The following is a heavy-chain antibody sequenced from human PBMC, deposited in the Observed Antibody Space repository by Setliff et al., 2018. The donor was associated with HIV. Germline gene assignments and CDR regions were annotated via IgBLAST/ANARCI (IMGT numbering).Heavy chain of an antibody. CDR1: GFTFSSYA. J-gene: IGHJ6*02. Sequence: PGGSLRLSCAASGFTFSSYAMSWVRQAPGKGLEWVSAISGSGGSTYYADSVKGRFTISRDNSKSTLFLQMNSLRAEDTAIYYCAKGIRVAVAGGYYYYYPMDVWGQGTTVTVSS. D-gene: IGHD6-19*01. V-gene: IGHV3-23*01. CDR3: AKGIRVAVAGGYYYYYPMDV. CDR2: ISGSGGST.